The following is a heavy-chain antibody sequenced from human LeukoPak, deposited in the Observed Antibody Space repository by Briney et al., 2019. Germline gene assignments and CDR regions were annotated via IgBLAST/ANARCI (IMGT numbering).Heavy chain of an antibody. J-gene: IGHJ3*02. CDR3: ATLSISDVFDI. CDR1: GFTFSNYW. D-gene: IGHD2-2*01. Sequence: GGSLRLSCAASGFTFSNYWMHWVRQAPGKGLVWVSRINSDGINTSYADSVKGRFTLSGDNSKNTLFLQMSSLRPDDTAVYYCATLSISDVFDIWGQGTMVTVSS. V-gene: IGHV3-74*01. CDR2: INSDGINT.